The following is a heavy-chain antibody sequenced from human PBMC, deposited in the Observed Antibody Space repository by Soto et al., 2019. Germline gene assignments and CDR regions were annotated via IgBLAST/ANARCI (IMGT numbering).Heavy chain of an antibody. Sequence: SETLSLTCTVSGGSISSSSYYWGWIRQPPGKGLEWIGSIYYSGSTYYNPSLKSRVTISVDTSKNQFSLKLSSVTAADTAVYYCERRDYDFWSLYYNGYYYYGMDVWGQGNTVNVS. D-gene: IGHD3-3*01. CDR3: ERRDYDFWSLYYNGYYYYGMDV. CDR2: IYYSGST. CDR1: GGSISSSSYY. J-gene: IGHJ6*02. V-gene: IGHV4-39*01.